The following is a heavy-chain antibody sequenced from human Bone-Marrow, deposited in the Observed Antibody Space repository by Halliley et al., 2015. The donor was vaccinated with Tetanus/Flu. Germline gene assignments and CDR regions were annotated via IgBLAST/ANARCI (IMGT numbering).Heavy chain of an antibody. CDR2: IFYRGGP. Sequence: KGLGWIGCIFYRGGPNYNPSLKGRVPISLDTSRNQFSLRLSSVTAEDTAVYYCARDRVPGAYWGQGTLVTVFS. J-gene: IGHJ4*02. V-gene: IGHV4-59*01. CDR3: ARDRVPGAY.